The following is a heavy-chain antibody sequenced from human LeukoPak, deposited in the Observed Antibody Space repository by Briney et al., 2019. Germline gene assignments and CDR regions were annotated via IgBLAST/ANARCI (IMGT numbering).Heavy chain of an antibody. CDR1: GFTFSTYW. V-gene: IGHV3-7*03. D-gene: IGHD2-21*02. Sequence: GGSLRLSCAASGFTFSTYWMTWVRQAPGKGLEWVANIKQDGSEKYYVDSVKGRFTISRDNAKNSLYLQMNSLRVEDTAVYYCAREAGISAINYWGHGTLVTVSS. J-gene: IGHJ4*01. CDR3: AREAGISAINY. CDR2: IKQDGSEK.